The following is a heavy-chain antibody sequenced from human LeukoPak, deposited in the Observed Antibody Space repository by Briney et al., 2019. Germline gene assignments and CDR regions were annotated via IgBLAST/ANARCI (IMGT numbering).Heavy chain of an antibody. CDR3: ARDGVPAYCGGDCYYYYYGMDV. CDR2: IWYGGSNK. Sequence: GGSLRLSCAASGFTFSSYGMHWVRQAPGKGLEWVAVIWYGGSNKYYADSVKGRFTISRDNSKNTLYLQMNSLRAEDTAVYYCARDGVPAYCGGDCYYYYYGMDVWGQGTTVTVSS. CDR1: GFTFSSYG. V-gene: IGHV3-33*01. D-gene: IGHD2-21*02. J-gene: IGHJ6*02.